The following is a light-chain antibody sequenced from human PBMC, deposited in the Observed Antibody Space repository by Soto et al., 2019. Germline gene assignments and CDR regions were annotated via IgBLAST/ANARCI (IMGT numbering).Light chain of an antibody. Sequence: QSAPTQPASVSGSPGQSITISCTGTSSDVGGYNYVSWYQQHPGKAPKLMIYEVTNRPSGVSNRFSGSKSGNTASLTISGLQADDEADYYCSSYTSSITYVFGTGTKLTVL. CDR3: SSYTSSITYV. J-gene: IGLJ1*01. V-gene: IGLV2-14*01. CDR1: SSDVGGYNY. CDR2: EVT.